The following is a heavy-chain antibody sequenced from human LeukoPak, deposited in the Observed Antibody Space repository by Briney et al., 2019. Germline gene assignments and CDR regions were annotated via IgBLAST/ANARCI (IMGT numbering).Heavy chain of an antibody. CDR3: AKDVLGSSWYLSDHYYYGMDV. D-gene: IGHD6-13*01. CDR1: GFTFSSYA. J-gene: IGHJ6*02. Sequence: GGSLRLSCAASGFTFSSYAMSWVRQAPGKGLEWVSATGGNGGSTYYADSVKGRFTISRDNAKNTLYLQMNSLRAEDTAVYYCAKDVLGSSWYLSDHYYYGMDVWGQGTTVTVSS. CDR2: TGGNGGST. V-gene: IGHV3-23*01.